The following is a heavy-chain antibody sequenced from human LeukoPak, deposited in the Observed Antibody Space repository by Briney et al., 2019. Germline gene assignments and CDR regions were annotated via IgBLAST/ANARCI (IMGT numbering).Heavy chain of an antibody. J-gene: IGHJ6*02. CDR3: AREVPNYYGMDV. Sequence: ASVKVSCKASGYTFTSYGISWVRQAPGQGLEWMGGIIPIFGTANYAQKFQGRVTITADESTSTAYMELSSLRSEDTAVYYCAREVPNYYGMDVWGQGTTVTVSS. V-gene: IGHV1-69*13. CDR1: GYTFTSYG. CDR2: IIPIFGTA.